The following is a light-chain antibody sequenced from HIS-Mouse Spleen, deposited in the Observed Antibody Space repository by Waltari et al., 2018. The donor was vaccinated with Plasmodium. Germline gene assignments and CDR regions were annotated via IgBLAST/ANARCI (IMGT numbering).Light chain of an antibody. CDR3: SSYTGSSTLNYV. Sequence: QSALTQPPSASGSPGQSVTISCTGTSSDVGGYNYVSWYQQHPGKAPKLMIYDVSNRPSGVSNRFAGSKSGNTASLTISGLQAEDEADYYCSSYTGSSTLNYVFGTGTKVTVL. V-gene: IGLV2-14*03. CDR2: DVS. J-gene: IGLJ1*01. CDR1: SSDVGGYNY.